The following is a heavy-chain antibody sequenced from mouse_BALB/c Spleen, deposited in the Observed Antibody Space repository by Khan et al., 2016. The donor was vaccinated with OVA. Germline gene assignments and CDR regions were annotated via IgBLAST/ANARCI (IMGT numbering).Heavy chain of an antibody. Sequence: EVELVESGGDLVKPGGSLKLSCAASGFTFSSYSMSWVRQTPDKRLEWVATISSGGDYTYYPDSVKGRFTISRDNAKNTLYLQMSSLKPEDTAMYYCASHLTGSFAYWGQGTLVTVSA. V-gene: IGHV5-6*01. D-gene: IGHD4-1*01. CDR3: ASHLTGSFAY. CDR2: ISSGGDYT. CDR1: GFTFSSYS. J-gene: IGHJ3*01.